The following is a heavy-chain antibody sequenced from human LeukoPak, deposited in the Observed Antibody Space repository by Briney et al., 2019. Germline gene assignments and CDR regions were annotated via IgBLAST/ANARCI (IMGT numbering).Heavy chain of an antibody. V-gene: IGHV3-15*01. CDR1: GFNFNDAW. Sequence: SGGPLRLSCEGSGFNFNDAWMSWIRRAPGKGLEWVGRVRTTAEGETTDYAAPVRGRFIISRDDSKNMVFLQMNRLETEDTAIYYCTAGLGKTDDDSWGQGTLVTVSS. D-gene: IGHD4-11*01. J-gene: IGHJ4*02. CDR3: TAGLGKTDDDS. CDR2: VRTTAEGETT.